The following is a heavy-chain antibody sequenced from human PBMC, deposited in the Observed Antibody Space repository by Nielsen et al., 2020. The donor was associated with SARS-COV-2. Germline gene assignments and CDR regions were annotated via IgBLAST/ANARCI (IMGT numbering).Heavy chain of an antibody. CDR3: TTAADGDYGVDY. D-gene: IGHD4-17*01. J-gene: IGHJ4*02. V-gene: IGHV1-46*01. Sequence: ASVKVSCKASGYTFTSYYMHWVRQAPGQGLEWMGIINPSGGSTSYAQKFQGRVTMTRDTSTSTVYMELSSLKTEDTAVYYCTTAADGDYGVDYWGQGTLVTVSS. CDR1: GYTFTSYY. CDR2: INPSGGST.